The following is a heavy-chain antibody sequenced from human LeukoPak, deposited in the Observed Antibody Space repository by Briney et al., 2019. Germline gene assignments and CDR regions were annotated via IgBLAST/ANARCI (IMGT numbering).Heavy chain of an antibody. V-gene: IGHV4-59*01. CDR1: GGSISSYY. Sequence: SETLSLTCIVSGGSISSYYWSWIRQPPGKGLEWIGYIYYSGSTNYNPSLKSRVTISVDTSKNQFSLKLSSVTAADTAVYYCARDRTLDAFDIWGQGTMVTVSS. CDR3: ARDRTLDAFDI. J-gene: IGHJ3*02. D-gene: IGHD3-16*01. CDR2: IYYSGST.